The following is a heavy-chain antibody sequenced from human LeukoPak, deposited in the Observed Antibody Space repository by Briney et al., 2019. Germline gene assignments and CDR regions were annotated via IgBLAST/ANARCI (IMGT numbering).Heavy chain of an antibody. CDR2: ISGDAGRT. CDR1: GFIFSNHG. CDR3: AKGRAWGAFAY. D-gene: IGHD1-26*01. V-gene: IGHV3-23*01. Sequence: PGGSLRLSCAASGFIFSNHGMNWVRQAPGKGLEWVSGISGDAGRTYYADSVKGRFTISRDNSKNTLYLQMNSLRAEDTAIYYCAKGRAWGAFAYWGQGTLVTVSS. J-gene: IGHJ4*02.